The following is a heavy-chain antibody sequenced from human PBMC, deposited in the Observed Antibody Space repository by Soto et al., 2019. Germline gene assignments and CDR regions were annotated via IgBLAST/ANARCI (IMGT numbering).Heavy chain of an antibody. V-gene: IGHV4-30-2*01. CDR1: GGSSSSGGYS. CDR2: IEHSGYT. J-gene: IGHJ6*02. Sequence: QLQLQESGSGLVKPSQTLSLTCAVSGGSSSSGGYSWSWIRQPPGKGLEWIGYIEHSGYTYCNPSLKSRVTISVDRSKNQFSLKLSSVTAADTAVYYCARAHYGDYGYGMDVWGQGTTVTVSS. D-gene: IGHD4-17*01. CDR3: ARAHYGDYGYGMDV.